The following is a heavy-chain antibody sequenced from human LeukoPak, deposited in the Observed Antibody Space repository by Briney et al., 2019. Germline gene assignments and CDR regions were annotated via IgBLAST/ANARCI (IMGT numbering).Heavy chain of an antibody. J-gene: IGHJ4*02. Sequence: GGSLRLSCAASGFTFRTSWLNWVRQAPGKGLEWVSSIVGSSSTYYADSLKGRFTISRDNAKNSLYLQMNSLRAEDTAVYYCARIGAGSSRDYWGQGTLVTVSS. CDR2: IVGSSST. V-gene: IGHV3-21*01. CDR1: GFTFRTSW. CDR3: ARIGAGSSRDY. D-gene: IGHD6-13*01.